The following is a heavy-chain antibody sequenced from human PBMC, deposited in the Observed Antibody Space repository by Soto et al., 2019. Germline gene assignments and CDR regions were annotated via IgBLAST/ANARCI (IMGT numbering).Heavy chain of an antibody. D-gene: IGHD3-10*01. V-gene: IGHV4-4*02. CDR3: ARLVYDTRLNYMYFDF. CDR2: IFHDGTA. Sequence: PSETLSLTCAVSGASLTSGNWWTWVRQSPQRGLEYIGEIFHDGTANYSPSFERRVAMSVDTSRNQFSLKLPSVTAADTAVYFCARLVYDTRLNYMYFDFWGPGTLVTVSS. CDR1: GASLTSGNW. J-gene: IGHJ4*02.